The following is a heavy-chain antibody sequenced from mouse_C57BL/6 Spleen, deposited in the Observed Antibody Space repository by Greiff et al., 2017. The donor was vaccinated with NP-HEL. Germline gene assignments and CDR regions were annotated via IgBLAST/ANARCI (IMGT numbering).Heavy chain of an antibody. Sequence: EVQLQQSGPELVKPGASVKIPCKASGYTFTDYNMDWVKQSHGKSLEWIGDINPNNGGTIYNQKFKGKATLTVDKSSSTAYMELRSLTSEDTAVYYCARGENGNSHWYFDVWGTGTTVTVSS. J-gene: IGHJ1*03. V-gene: IGHV1-18*01. CDR1: GYTFTDYN. CDR2: INPNNGGT. D-gene: IGHD2-1*01. CDR3: ARGENGNSHWYFDV.